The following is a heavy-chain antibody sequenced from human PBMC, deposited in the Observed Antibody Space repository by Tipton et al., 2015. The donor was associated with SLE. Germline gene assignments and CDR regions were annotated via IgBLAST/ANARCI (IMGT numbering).Heavy chain of an antibody. V-gene: IGHV3-23*03. D-gene: IGHD4/OR15-4a*01. J-gene: IGHJ4*02. Sequence: SLRLSCAASGFPFSGFAMTWVRQAPGKGLEWVSSIYSETRTYYAVPVRGRFTVSRDNSRGMFYLQMNSLTIDDTAVYYCARGLSAGTVFDNWGQGAVVTVSS. CDR1: GFPFSGFA. CDR2: IYSETRT. CDR3: ARGLSAGTVFDN.